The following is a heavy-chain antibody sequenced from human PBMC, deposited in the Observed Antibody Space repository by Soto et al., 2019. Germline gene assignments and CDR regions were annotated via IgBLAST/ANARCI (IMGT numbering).Heavy chain of an antibody. D-gene: IGHD6-19*01. CDR2: INGDGSST. CDR1: GFTFSSYW. CDR3: ASGVAGRGDS. J-gene: IGHJ4*02. Sequence: EVPLVESGGGLVQPGGSLRLSCVVSGFTFSSYWMHWVRQAPGKGLVWVARINGDGSSTAYTDSVKGRFTISRDNVKDTLYLQMNSLRAEDTAVYYCASGVAGRGDSWGQGTLVAVSS. V-gene: IGHV3-74*01.